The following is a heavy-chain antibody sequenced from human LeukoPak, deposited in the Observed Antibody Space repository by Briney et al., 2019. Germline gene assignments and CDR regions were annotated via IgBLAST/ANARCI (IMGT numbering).Heavy chain of an antibody. CDR2: IYYSGST. J-gene: IGHJ4*02. D-gene: IGHD2-15*01. CDR1: GGSISSYY. Sequence: SETLSFTCTVSGGSISSYYWSWIRQPPGKGLEWIGYIYYSGSTNYNPSLKSRVTISVDTSKNQFSLKLSSVTAADTAVYYCARDGCSGGSCYDNWGQGTLVTVSS. CDR3: ARDGCSGGSCYDN. V-gene: IGHV4-59*01.